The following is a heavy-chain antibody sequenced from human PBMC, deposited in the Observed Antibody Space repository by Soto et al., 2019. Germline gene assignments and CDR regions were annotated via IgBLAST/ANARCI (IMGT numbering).Heavy chain of an antibody. CDR2: IRSKANSYAT. CDR1: GFTFNRAW. J-gene: IGHJ4*02. V-gene: IGHV3-73*01. CDR3: TRLITNDFWRGYFDY. D-gene: IGHD3-3*01. Sequence: GGSLRLSCAASGFTFNRAWMNWVRQTPGKGLEWVGRIRSKANSYATAYAASVKGRFTISRDDSKNTAYLQMNSLKTEDTAVYYCTRLITNDFWRGYFDYWGQGTLVTVSS.